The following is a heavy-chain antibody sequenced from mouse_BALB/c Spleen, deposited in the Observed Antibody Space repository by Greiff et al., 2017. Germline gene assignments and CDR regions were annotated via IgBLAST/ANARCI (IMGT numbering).Heavy chain of an antibody. J-gene: IGHJ3*01. CDR1: GYTFTSYW. Sequence: VQLQQSGTVLARPGASVKMSCKASGYTFTSYWMHWVKQRPGQGLEWIGAIYPGNSDTSYNQKFKGKAKLTAVTSTSTAYMELSSLTNEDSAVYYCTRNQGDPWFAYWGQGTLVTVSA. D-gene: IGHD2-13*01. CDR2: IYPGNSDT. V-gene: IGHV1-5*01. CDR3: TRNQGDPWFAY.